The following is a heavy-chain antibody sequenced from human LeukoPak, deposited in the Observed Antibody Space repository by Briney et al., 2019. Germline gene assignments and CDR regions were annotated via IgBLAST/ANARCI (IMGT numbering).Heavy chain of an antibody. V-gene: IGHV3-20*04. CDR3: ARGTGTLDY. J-gene: IGHJ4*02. CDR2: INWNGDTS. CDR1: GFTFDDYG. Sequence: GGSLRLSCAASGFTFDDYGMTWVRQAPGKGLEWVSGINWNGDTSGYADSVKGRFTISRDNAKNSLYLQMNSLRAEDTALYYCARGTGTLDYWGQGTLVTVSS. D-gene: IGHD1-7*01.